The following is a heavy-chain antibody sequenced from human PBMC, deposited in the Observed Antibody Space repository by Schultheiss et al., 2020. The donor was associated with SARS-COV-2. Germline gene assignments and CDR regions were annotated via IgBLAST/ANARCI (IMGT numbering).Heavy chain of an antibody. CDR1: GGSFSGYY. CDR3: AGEGSTRFDP. CDR2: INHSGST. Sequence: SETLSLTCAVYGGSFSGYYWSWIRQPPGKGLEWIGEINHSGSTNYNPSLKSRVTISVDTSKNQFSLKLSSVTAADTAVYYCAGEGSTRFDPWGQGTLVTFSS. V-gene: IGHV4-34*01. J-gene: IGHJ5*02.